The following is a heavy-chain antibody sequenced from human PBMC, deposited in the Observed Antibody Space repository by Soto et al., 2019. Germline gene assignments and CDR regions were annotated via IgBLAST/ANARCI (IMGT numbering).Heavy chain of an antibody. V-gene: IGHV1-3*01. CDR2: INAGNGNT. Sequence: ASVKVSCKASGYTFTSYAMHWVRQAPGQRLEWMGWINAGNGNTKYSQKFQGRVTITRDTSASTAYMELSSLRSEDTAVYYCARGDIVVVVAATRAVAAPNNFDYWGQGTLVTVSS. CDR1: GYTFTSYA. CDR3: ARGDIVVVVAATRAVAAPNNFDY. J-gene: IGHJ4*02. D-gene: IGHD2-15*01.